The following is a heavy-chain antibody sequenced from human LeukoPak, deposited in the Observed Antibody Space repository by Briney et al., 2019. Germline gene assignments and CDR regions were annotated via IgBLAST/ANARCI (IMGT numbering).Heavy chain of an antibody. Sequence: GGSLRLSCAASGFTFSSCEMNWVRQAPGKGLEGVSYISGSGSTIYYADSVKGRFTISRDNAKNSLYLLMNSLRAEDTAVYYCAREGYTDSSGWRLDYWGQGTLVTVSS. J-gene: IGHJ4*02. CDR3: AREGYTDSSGWRLDY. V-gene: IGHV3-48*03. D-gene: IGHD6-19*01. CDR1: GFTFSSCE. CDR2: ISGSGSTI.